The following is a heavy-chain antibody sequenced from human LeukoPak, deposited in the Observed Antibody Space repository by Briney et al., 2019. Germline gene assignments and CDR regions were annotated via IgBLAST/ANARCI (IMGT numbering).Heavy chain of an antibody. J-gene: IGHJ4*02. Sequence: PGGSLRLSCAASGFTFSSYAMSWVRQAPGKGLEWVSAISGSGGSTYYADSVKGRFTISRDNSKNTLYLQMNSLRAEDTAVYYCAKNDCSSTSCYISAFDYWGQGTLVTASS. CDR2: ISGSGGST. CDR1: GFTFSSYA. D-gene: IGHD2-2*02. V-gene: IGHV3-23*01. CDR3: AKNDCSSTSCYISAFDY.